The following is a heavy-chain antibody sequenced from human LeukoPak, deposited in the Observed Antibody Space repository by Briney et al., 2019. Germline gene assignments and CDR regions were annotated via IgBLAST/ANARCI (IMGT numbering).Heavy chain of an antibody. CDR1: GGTFSSYA. CDR2: IIPIFGTA. D-gene: IGHD5-12*01. CDR3: ARDPMGLRRGGLDYYGMDV. J-gene: IGHJ6*04. V-gene: IGHV1-69*13. Sequence: SVKVSCKASGGTFSSYAISWVRQAPGQGLEWMGGIIPIFGTANYAQKFQGRVTVTADESTSTAYMELSSLRSKDTAVYYCARDPMGLRRGGLDYYGMDVWGKGTTVTVS.